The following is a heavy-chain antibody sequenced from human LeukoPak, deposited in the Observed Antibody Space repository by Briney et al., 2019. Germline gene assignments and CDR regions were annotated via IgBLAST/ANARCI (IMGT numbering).Heavy chain of an antibody. J-gene: IGHJ4*02. CDR3: ARSPINMLVVVPYFAN. Sequence: SVKVSCKASGDSFRSQGFSWVRQAPGQGLEWMGGIIPVFGAVKHAQKFQGRVTITADESTSTAYMELRSLTAEDTAVFYCARSPINMLVVVPYFANWGQGTPVTVSS. D-gene: IGHD3-22*01. CDR2: IIPVFGAV. V-gene: IGHV1-69*13. CDR1: GDSFRSQG.